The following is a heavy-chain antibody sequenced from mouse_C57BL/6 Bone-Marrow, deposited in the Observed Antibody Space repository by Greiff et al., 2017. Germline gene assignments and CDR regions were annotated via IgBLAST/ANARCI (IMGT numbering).Heavy chain of an antibody. Sequence: VQLQQSGAELVKPGASVKLSCKASGYTFTSYWMQWVKQRPGQGLEWIGEIDPSDSYTNYNQKFKGKATLTVDTSSSTAYMQLSSLTSEDSAVYYCASGIYDVDYWGQGTTLTVSS. V-gene: IGHV1-50*01. CDR2: IDPSDSYT. CDR1: GYTFTSYW. D-gene: IGHD2-3*01. CDR3: ASGIYDVDY. J-gene: IGHJ2*01.